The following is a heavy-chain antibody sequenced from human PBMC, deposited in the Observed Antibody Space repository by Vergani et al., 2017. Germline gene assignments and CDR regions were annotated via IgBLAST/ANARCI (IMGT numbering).Heavy chain of an antibody. V-gene: IGHV3-74*01. J-gene: IGHJ5*01. D-gene: IGHD2-15*01. Sequence: EVQLVESGGGLIHPGGSLRLSCEGSGFSFSGYWMHWVRQSPEKGLVWGSRIKSDGSITNYADSVKGRFTISRNNAKNTLYLEMNSLRGDDTAIYYCVRARCSAPCFMSNWFDSWGQGTLVTVSS. CDR3: VRARCSAPCFMSNWFDS. CDR1: GFSFSGYW. CDR2: IKSDGSIT.